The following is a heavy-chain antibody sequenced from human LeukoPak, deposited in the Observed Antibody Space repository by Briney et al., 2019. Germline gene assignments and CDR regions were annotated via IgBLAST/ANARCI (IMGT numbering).Heavy chain of an antibody. CDR3: AKDYPVPAV. Sequence: GGSLRLSCAASGFTFSSYGMHWVRQAPGKGLEWVAVIWYDGSNKYYADSVKGRFTISRDNSKNTLYLQMNSLRAEDTAVYYCAKDYPVPAVWGKGTTATVSS. CDR2: IWYDGSNK. V-gene: IGHV3-33*06. J-gene: IGHJ6*04. D-gene: IGHD2-2*01. CDR1: GFTFSSYG.